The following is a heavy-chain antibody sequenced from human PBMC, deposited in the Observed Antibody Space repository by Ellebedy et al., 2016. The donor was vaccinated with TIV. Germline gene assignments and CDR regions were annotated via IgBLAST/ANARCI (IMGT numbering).Heavy chain of an antibody. Sequence: KVSCKGSGYSFTSYWIGWVRQMPGKGLEWMAIIYPGDSDTSYSPSFQGQVTISADKSISTAYLQWSSLKASDTAIYYCAREEESGSSWFAYWGRGTLVTVSS. CDR3: AREEESGSSWFAY. V-gene: IGHV5-51*01. CDR2: IYPGDSDT. CDR1: GYSFTSYW. D-gene: IGHD6-13*01. J-gene: IGHJ4*02.